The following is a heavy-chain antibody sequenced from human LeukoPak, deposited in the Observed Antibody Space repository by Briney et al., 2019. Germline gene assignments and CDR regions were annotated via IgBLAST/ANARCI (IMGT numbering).Heavy chain of an antibody. D-gene: IGHD2-2*01. J-gene: IGHJ4*02. Sequence: GGALRLSCAASGFTFSSYGMHWVRQAPGKGLEWVAFILYDGSNKYYADSVKGRFTISRDNSKNTLYLQMNSLRAEDTAVYYCAKDSHVVVPAAMDYWGQGTLVTVSS. V-gene: IGHV3-30*02. CDR2: ILYDGSNK. CDR1: GFTFSSYG. CDR3: AKDSHVVVPAAMDY.